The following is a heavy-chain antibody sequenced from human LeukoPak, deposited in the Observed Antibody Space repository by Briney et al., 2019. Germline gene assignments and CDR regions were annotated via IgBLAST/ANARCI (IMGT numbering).Heavy chain of an antibody. CDR2: ISGSGDTT. V-gene: IGHV3-23*01. J-gene: IGHJ4*02. Sequence: PGGSLRLSCAASGFTFSSYAMSWVRQAPGRGLEWVSAISGSGDTTSYTDSVQGRFTISRDNSKNTLYLQMNSLRDEDTAVYYCARLEWGATGGYFDYWGQGTLVTVSS. CDR1: GFTFSSYA. CDR3: ARLEWGATGGYFDY. D-gene: IGHD1-26*01.